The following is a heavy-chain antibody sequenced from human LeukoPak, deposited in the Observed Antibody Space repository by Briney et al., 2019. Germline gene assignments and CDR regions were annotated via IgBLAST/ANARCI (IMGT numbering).Heavy chain of an antibody. CDR2: ISGSGGST. CDR1: GFTFSSYA. Sequence: PGGSLRLSCAASGFTFSSYAMSWVRQAPGKGLEWVSAISGSGGSTYYADSVKGRFTISRDNSKNTLYLQMNSLRAEDTAVYYCAKDLAGWPAAYSSSSIFDYWGQGTLVTVSS. V-gene: IGHV3-23*01. CDR3: AKDLAGWPAAYSSSSIFDY. J-gene: IGHJ4*02. D-gene: IGHD6-6*01.